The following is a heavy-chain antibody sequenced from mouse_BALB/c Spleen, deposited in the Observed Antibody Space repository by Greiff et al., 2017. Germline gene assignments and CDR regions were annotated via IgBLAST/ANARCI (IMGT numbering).Heavy chain of an antibody. J-gene: IGHJ2*01. V-gene: IGHV5-12-1*01. CDR3: ARRYRSYYFDY. CDR2: ISSGGGST. D-gene: IGHD2-14*01. CDR1: GFAFSSYD. Sequence: EVQVVESGGGLVKPGGSLKLSCAASGFAFSSYDMSWVRQTPEKRLEWVAYISSGGGSTYYPDTVKGRFTISRDNAKNTLYLQMSSLKSEDTAMYYCARRYRSYYFDYWGQGTTLTVSS.